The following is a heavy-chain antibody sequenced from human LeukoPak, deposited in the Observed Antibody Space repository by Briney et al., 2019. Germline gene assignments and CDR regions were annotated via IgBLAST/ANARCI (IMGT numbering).Heavy chain of an antibody. V-gene: IGHV1-69*06. J-gene: IGHJ4*02. CDR2: IIPIFGTA. CDR1: GGTFSSYA. D-gene: IGHD6-13*01. CDR3: ARVASSSRLSFDF. Sequence: ASVKVSCKASGGTFSSYAISWVRQAPGQGLEWMGGIIPIFGTANYAQKFQGRVTITADKSTSTAYMELSSLRSEDTAVYYCARVASSSRLSFDFWGQGTLVTVSS.